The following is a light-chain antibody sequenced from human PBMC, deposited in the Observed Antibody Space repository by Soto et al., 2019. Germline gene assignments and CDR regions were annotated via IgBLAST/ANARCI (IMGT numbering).Light chain of an antibody. CDR1: SSDVGSYNR. CDR3: SSYTSSSTLV. V-gene: IGLV2-18*02. J-gene: IGLJ2*01. Sequence: QSALTQPPSVSGSPGQSVTISCTGTSSDVGSYNRVSWYQQPPGTAPKLMIYEVSNRPSGVPDRFSGSKSGNTASLTISWLQAEDEADYYCSSYTSSSTLVFGGVTKVTVL. CDR2: EVS.